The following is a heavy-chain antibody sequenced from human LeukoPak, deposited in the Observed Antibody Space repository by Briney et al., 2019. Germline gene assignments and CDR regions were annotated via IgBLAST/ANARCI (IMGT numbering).Heavy chain of an antibody. CDR3: AGYYYDSRGYFAHDY. V-gene: IGHV3-74*01. CDR1: GFSFSTYW. J-gene: IGHJ4*02. D-gene: IGHD3-22*01. CDR2: INTDGSGT. Sequence: GGSLRLSCAASGFSFSTYWMHWVRQAPGKGLVWLSRINTDGSGTNYADSVKGRFTVSRDNAKNTLYLQMNSLRAEDTAVYFCAGYYYDSRGYFAHDYWGQGTLVIASS.